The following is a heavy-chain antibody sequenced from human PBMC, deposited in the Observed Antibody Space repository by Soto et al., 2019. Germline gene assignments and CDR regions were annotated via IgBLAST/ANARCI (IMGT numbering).Heavy chain of an antibody. J-gene: IGHJ4*02. Sequence: SETLSLTCTVSGGSISSYYWSWIRQPPGKGLEWIGYIYYSGSTNYNPSLKSRVTISVDTSKNQFSLKLSSVTAADTAMYYCAFNLAVGGSPLRYWGQGTLVTVSS. V-gene: IGHV4-59*08. CDR2: IYYSGST. CDR1: GGSISSYY. CDR3: AFNLAVGGSPLRY. D-gene: IGHD1-26*01.